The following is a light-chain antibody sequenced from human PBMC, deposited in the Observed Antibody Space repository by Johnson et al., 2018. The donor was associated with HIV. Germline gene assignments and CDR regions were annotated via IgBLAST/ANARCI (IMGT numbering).Light chain of an antibody. CDR1: SSNIGNNY. CDR2: DNN. Sequence: QSVLTQPPSVSAAPGQRVTRSYSGSSSNIGNNYVSWYQQLPGTAPKLLIYDNNKRPSGIPDRFSGSKAGTSATLGITGLQTADEADYYCGTWDYTLNTVFFGTGTKVTVL. V-gene: IGLV1-51*01. J-gene: IGLJ1*01. CDR3: GTWDYTLNTVF.